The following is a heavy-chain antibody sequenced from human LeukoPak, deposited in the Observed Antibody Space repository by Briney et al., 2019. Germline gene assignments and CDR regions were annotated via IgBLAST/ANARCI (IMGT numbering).Heavy chain of an antibody. D-gene: IGHD1-14*01. CDR3: ATERPGSRTLDS. V-gene: IGHV3-74*01. J-gene: IGHJ4*02. CDR2: INSDGSST. Sequence: GGSLRLSCAASGFTFSSYWMHWVRQAPGKGLVWVSRINSDGSSTSYADSVKGGFTISRDDSKNIVYLQMNNLRSEDTAVYFCATERPGSRTLDSWGQGTLVTVSS. CDR1: GFTFSSYW.